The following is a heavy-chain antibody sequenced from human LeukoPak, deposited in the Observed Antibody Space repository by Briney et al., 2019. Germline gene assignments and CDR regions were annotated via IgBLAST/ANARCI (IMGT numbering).Heavy chain of an antibody. Sequence: SETLCLTCAVSGGSISSGGYSWSWIRQPAGKGLEWIGYIYHSGSTYYNPSLKSRVTISVDRSKNQFSLKLSSVTAADTAVYYCARVGSSKLYYFDYWGQGTLVTVSS. CDR2: IYHSGST. CDR3: ARVGSSKLYYFDY. CDR1: GGSISSGGYS. D-gene: IGHD6-13*01. V-gene: IGHV4-30-2*01. J-gene: IGHJ4*02.